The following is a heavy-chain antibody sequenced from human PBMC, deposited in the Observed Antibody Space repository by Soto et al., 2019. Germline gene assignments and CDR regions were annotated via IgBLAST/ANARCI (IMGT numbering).Heavy chain of an antibody. CDR1: GFTLSNAW. CDR2: IKSKTDGGTT. V-gene: IGHV3-15*01. Sequence: EVQLVESGGGLVEPGGSLRLSCAASGFTLSNAWMSWVRQAPGKGLEWVGRIKSKTDGGTTEYAAPVRGRFTITRDDSKNTLDLQMRSLKTEDRAMFSCTSVNWGKVDYWGQGTLATVSS. J-gene: IGHJ4*02. D-gene: IGHD3-16*01. CDR3: TSVNWGKVDY.